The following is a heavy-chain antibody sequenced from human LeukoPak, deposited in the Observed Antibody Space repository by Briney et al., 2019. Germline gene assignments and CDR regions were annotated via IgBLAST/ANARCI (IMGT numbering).Heavy chain of an antibody. D-gene: IGHD4-11*01. J-gene: IGHJ5*02. CDR2: INHSGST. CDR3: VREVYRKGYCYYWGFDP. CDR1: GGSFSGSY. V-gene: IGHV4-34*01. Sequence: SETLSLTCAVYGGSFSGSYWSWIRQPPGKRLEWIGEINHSGSTNYDSSLESRVTISVDTSKNEFSLKLSSVTVADTAVYYCVREVYRKGYCYYWGFDPWGQGTLVTVFS.